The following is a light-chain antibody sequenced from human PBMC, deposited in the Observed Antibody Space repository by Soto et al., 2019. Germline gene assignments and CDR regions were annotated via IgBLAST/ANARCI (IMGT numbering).Light chain of an antibody. CDR1: QSVSSY. CDR3: QQRSNWPGT. V-gene: IGKV3-11*01. CDR2: DAS. J-gene: IGKJ1*01. Sequence: EIVLTQSPATLSLSPGERATLSCRASQSVSSYLAWYQQKPGQAPRLLIYDASNRAPGIPARFSGSGSGTDFTLTISSLEPEDCAVYYCQQRSNWPGTFGQGTKVEIK.